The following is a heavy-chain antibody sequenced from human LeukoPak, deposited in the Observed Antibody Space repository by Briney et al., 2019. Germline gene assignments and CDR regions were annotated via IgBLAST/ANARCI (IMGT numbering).Heavy chain of an antibody. CDR3: ARGNSFDLYYFDVGPYLDY. CDR1: GFTVSSNY. Sequence: GGSLRLSCAASGFTVSSNYMSWVRQAPGKGLEWVSVIYSGGSTYYADSVKGRFTISRDNSKNTLYLQMNSLRAEDTAVYYCARGNSFDLYYFDVGPYLDYWGQGTLVTVSS. J-gene: IGHJ4*02. V-gene: IGHV3-53*05. CDR2: IYSGGST. D-gene: IGHD3-10*01.